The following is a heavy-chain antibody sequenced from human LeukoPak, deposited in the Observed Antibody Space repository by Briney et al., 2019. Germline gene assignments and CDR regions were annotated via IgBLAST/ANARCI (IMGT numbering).Heavy chain of an antibody. CDR3: AKGNQRGYSYGLDY. CDR1: GCTFSSYV. Sequence: GGSLTLSCAASGCTFSSYVRPWVSQAPRRGLEGVAGISYDGSNKYYADSVKGRFTISRDNSKNPLYVQMNSLRAEDTAGYYCAKGNQRGYSYGLDYWGQGTLVTVSS. V-gene: IGHV3-30*18. CDR2: ISYDGSNK. D-gene: IGHD5-18*01. J-gene: IGHJ4*02.